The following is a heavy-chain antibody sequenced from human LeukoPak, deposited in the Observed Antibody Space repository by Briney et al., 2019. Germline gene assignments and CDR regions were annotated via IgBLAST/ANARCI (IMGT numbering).Heavy chain of an antibody. D-gene: IGHD2-15*01. J-gene: IGHJ4*02. CDR1: GGSLSSYY. CDR3: ARQGSDCSGGSCYYYYFDY. CDR2: IYYSGST. V-gene: IGHV4-59*08. Sequence: SETLSLTCTVSGGSLSSYYWSWIRQPPGKGLEWIGYIYYSGSTNYNPSLKSRVTMSVDTSKNQFSLKLSSVTAAGTAVYHCARQGSDCSGGSCYYYYFDYWGQGTLVTVSS.